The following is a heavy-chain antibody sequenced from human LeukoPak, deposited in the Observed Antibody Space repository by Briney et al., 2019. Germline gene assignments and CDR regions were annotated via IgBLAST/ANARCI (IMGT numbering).Heavy chain of an antibody. CDR3: TRSSSWSGDY. CDR1: GFTFSSYG. J-gene: IGHJ4*02. Sequence: GGSLRLSCAASGFTFSSYGMSWVRQAPGKGLEWVSSISGSGGSTYYADSVKGRFTISRENYKNTLYLQMNSLRAEDTAVYYCTRSSSWSGDYWGQGTLVTVSS. CDR2: ISGSGGST. V-gene: IGHV3-23*01. D-gene: IGHD6-13*01.